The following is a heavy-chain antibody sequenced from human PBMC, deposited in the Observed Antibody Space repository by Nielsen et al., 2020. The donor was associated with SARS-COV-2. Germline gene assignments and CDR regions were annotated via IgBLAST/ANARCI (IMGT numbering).Heavy chain of an antibody. V-gene: IGHV5-10-1*01. J-gene: IGHJ6*02. CDR3: ARLGGWGYGSGSPYYYGMDV. Sequence: VRQMPGKGLEWMGRIDPSDSYTNYSPSFQGHVTISADKSISTAYLQWSSLKASDTAMYYCARLGGWGYGSGSPYYYGMDVWGQGTTVTVSS. D-gene: IGHD3-10*01. CDR2: IDPSDSYT.